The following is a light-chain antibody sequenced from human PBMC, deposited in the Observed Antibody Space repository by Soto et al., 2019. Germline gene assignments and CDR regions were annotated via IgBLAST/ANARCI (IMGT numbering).Light chain of an antibody. Sequence: ELVLTPNPPTLVVSPGETATLSCRACQNIADSLAWYQQKPGQAPRLLILGASTRATGIPARFSGSGSGTEFTLTIPSLRSEDFAVYFYKQYKAWPPWTFSQGTRLEIK. CDR2: GAS. V-gene: IGKV3-15*01. CDR3: KQYKAWPPWT. J-gene: IGKJ5*01. CDR1: QNIADS.